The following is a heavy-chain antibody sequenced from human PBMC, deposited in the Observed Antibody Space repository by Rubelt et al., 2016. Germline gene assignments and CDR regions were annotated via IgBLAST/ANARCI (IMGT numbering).Heavy chain of an antibody. J-gene: IGHJ5*02. CDR3: ARGYCSSANCLFNWFDP. V-gene: IGHV1-18*01. D-gene: IGHD2-2*01. CDR1: GYTFTTYG. CDR2: ISTYNGNT. Sequence: QVQLVQSGAEVKKPGASVKVSCKASGYTFTTYGISWVRQAPGQGLEWRGWISTYNGNTNYAQKHQGRVTMTTDTSTSTAYMELRSLRSDDTAMYFCARGYCSSANCLFNWFDPWGQGTLVTVSS.